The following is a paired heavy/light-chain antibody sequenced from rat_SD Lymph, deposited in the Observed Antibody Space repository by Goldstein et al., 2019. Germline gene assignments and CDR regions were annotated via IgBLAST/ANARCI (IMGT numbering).Light chain of an antibody. V-gene: IGKV3S6*01. CDR1: KSVSTY. Sequence: DTVLTQSPALAVSLGQRVTISCRASKSVSTYMHWYQQKSGQQPKLLIYSASNLESGVPSRFSGSGSGTDFTLTIDPVEADDIANYYCQQSDELSLTFGSGTKLEIK. CDR2: SAS. CDR3: QQSDELSLT. J-gene: IGKJ5*01.
Heavy chain of an antibody. CDR2: ISYDGSST. J-gene: IGHJ3*01. V-gene: IGHV5-29*01. CDR1: GFTFSNYG. CDR3: TRGGYIAAPLMYTTDILGNWFAY. Sequence: EVQLVESGGGLVQPGRSMKLSCAASGFTFSNYGMAWVRQAPTKGLEWVATISYDGSSTYYRDSVKGRFTISRDNAKSTLYLQMNSLRSEDTATYYCTRGGYIAAPLMYTTDILGNWFAYWGQGTLVTVSS. D-gene: IGHD1-6*01.